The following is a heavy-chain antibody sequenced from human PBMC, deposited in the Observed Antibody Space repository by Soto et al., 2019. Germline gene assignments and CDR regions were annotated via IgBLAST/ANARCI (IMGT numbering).Heavy chain of an antibody. V-gene: IGHV3-48*02. J-gene: IGHJ4*02. D-gene: IGHD3-10*01. CDR2: ISRSSSAI. CDR3: ARDFGSGSYYMR. CDR1: GFTFSSYS. Sequence: PGGSLRLSCAASGFTFSSYSMNWVRQAPGKGLEWVSHISRSSSAIYYADSVKGRFTISRDNAKNSLYLQMNSLRDEDTAVYYCARDFGSGSYYMRWGQGTLVTVSS.